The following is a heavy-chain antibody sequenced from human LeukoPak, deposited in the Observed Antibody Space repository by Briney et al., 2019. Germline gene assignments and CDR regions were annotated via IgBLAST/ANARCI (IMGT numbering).Heavy chain of an antibody. CDR2: ISDTGSTI. D-gene: IGHD3-22*01. J-gene: IGHJ4*02. CDR1: GFTFSSYE. V-gene: IGHV3-48*03. Sequence: GGSLRLSCAASGFTFSSYELNWVRQAPGKGLEWVSYISDTGSTIYYADSVEGRFTISRDNAKNSLYLQMNSLRAEDTAVYYCARDGIYYYDSSGYFPLDYWGQGTLVTVSS. CDR3: ARDGIYYYDSSGYFPLDY.